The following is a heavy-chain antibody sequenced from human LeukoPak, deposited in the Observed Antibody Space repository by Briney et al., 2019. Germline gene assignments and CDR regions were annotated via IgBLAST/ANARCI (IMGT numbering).Heavy chain of an antibody. Sequence: GGSLRLSCAASGFTFDDYAMTWVRQAPGKGLEWVSGISWNSGSIGYADSVKGRFTISRDNAKNSLYLQMNSLRAEDTALYYCAKDRTTVTTSDFDYWGQGTLVTVSS. CDR2: ISWNSGSI. CDR1: GFTFDDYA. D-gene: IGHD4-17*01. J-gene: IGHJ4*02. V-gene: IGHV3-9*01. CDR3: AKDRTTVTTSDFDY.